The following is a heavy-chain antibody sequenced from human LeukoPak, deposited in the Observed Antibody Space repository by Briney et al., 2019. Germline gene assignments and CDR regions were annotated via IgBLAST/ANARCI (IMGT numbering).Heavy chain of an antibody. D-gene: IGHD2-8*01. CDR2: ISGSGIK. CDR1: RFTFSSYE. J-gene: IGHJ3*02. Sequence: GGSLRLSCAASRFTFSSYEMNWVRQAPGKGLEWVSYISGSGIKHYADSVKGRFTISRDNAKNSLYLQMNSLRVEDTAVHYCAREDTGVAFDIWGQGTTVTV. V-gene: IGHV3-48*03. CDR3: AREDTGVAFDI.